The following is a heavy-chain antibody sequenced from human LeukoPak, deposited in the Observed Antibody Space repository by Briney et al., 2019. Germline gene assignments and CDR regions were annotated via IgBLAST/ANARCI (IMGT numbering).Heavy chain of an antibody. CDR1: GFTFSSYA. V-gene: IGHV3-23*01. D-gene: IGHD6-13*01. CDR3: AKSPAGSSWPSIDY. CDR2: ISGSGGST. Sequence: PGGSPRLSCAASGFTFSSYAMSWVRQTPGKGLECVAPISGSGGSTYYADSVRGRFTVSRDNSKNMLYLQMNSLRVEDTAVYYCAKSPAGSSWPSIDYWGQGTLVAVSS. J-gene: IGHJ4*02.